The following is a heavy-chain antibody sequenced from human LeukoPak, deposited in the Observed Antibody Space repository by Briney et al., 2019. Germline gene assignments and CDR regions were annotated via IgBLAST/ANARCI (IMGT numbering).Heavy chain of an antibody. CDR3: AREGSSPAVFGSY. Sequence: GGSLRLSCAASGFTFSSYSMNWVRQAPGKGLEWVSSISSSSSYIYYADSVKGRFTISRDNSKNTLCLQMNSLRAEDTAVYYCAREGSSPAVFGSYWGQGTLVTVSS. D-gene: IGHD6-13*01. CDR2: ISSSSSYI. V-gene: IGHV3-21*04. CDR1: GFTFSSYS. J-gene: IGHJ4*02.